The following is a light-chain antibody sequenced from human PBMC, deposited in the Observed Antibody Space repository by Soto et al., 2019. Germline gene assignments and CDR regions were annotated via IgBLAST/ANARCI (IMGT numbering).Light chain of an antibody. CDR3: QQYGDSSP. CDR2: EAS. Sequence: EIVLTQSPGTLSLSPGERATLSCRASQSVFNNYLLWYQQKPGQVPRLLIYEASSRAAGIPDRFSGSGSGTDFTLTISRLEPEDFGVYYCQQYGDSSPFGGGTSVEIK. CDR1: QSVFNNY. J-gene: IGKJ4*01. V-gene: IGKV3-20*01.